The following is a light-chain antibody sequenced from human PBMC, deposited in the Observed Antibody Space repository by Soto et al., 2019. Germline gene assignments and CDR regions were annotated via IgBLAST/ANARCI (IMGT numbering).Light chain of an antibody. CDR2: TAS. J-gene: IGKJ3*01. Sequence: DIQLTQSPSFLSASVGDRVTITCRASQGISSYLAWYQQKPGKAPKLLIYTASTLQSGDPSRFSGSGSGQEFTLTISSLQPKDFVNYYCQQLNSYPPFFGPGTKVDIK. V-gene: IGKV1-9*01. CDR3: QQLNSYPPF. CDR1: QGISSY.